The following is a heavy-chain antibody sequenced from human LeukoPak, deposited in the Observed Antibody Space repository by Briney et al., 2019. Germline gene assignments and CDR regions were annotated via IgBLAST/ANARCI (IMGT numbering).Heavy chain of an antibody. CDR3: ASPIPTAMVALGY. J-gene: IGHJ4*02. D-gene: IGHD5-18*01. CDR2: INHSGST. CDR1: GGSFSGYY. Sequence: PSETLSLTCAVYGGSFSGYYWSWIRQPPGKGLEWIGEINHSGSTNYNPSLKSRVTISVDTSKNQFSLKLSSVTAADTAVYYCASPIPTAMVALGYWGQGTLVTVSS. V-gene: IGHV4-34*01.